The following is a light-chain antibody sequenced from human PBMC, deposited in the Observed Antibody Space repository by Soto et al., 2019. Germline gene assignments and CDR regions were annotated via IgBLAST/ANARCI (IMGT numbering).Light chain of an antibody. V-gene: IGKV3-15*01. Sequence: EMVMTQSPATLSVSPGGRATLSCRASQSIGDTLAWYQQKPGQAPRLLIYGASTRAPGFPARFSASGSGTDFTLTISSLQSEDFAVYYCQQYNYWPWTFGQGTKVDIK. CDR3: QQYNYWPWT. J-gene: IGKJ1*01. CDR2: GAS. CDR1: QSIGDT.